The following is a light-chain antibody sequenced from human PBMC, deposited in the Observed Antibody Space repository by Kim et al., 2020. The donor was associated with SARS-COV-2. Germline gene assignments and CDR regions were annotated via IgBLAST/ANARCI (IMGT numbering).Light chain of an antibody. Sequence: SVSLGYKFTITCHTSQDLSNYLNWFQQKSGKAPHLLFYDASILETGVPSKFSGSGYGTDFSFTISILQPEDIASFYCHQYDSLPYTFGQGTKLEI. CDR2: DAS. V-gene: IGKV1-33*01. CDR1: QDLSNY. CDR3: HQYDSLPYT. J-gene: IGKJ2*01.